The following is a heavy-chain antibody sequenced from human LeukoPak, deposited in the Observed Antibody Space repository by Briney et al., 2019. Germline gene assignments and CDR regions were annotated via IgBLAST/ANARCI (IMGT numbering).Heavy chain of an antibody. V-gene: IGHV1-24*01. CDR3: ATGWPIVGARGFDP. CDR1: GYTLTELS. D-gene: IGHD1-26*01. J-gene: IGHJ5*02. Sequence: GASVKVSCKVSGYTLTELSMHWVRQAPGKGLEWMGGFDPEDGETIYAQKFQGRVTMTEDTSTDTAYMELSSLRSEDTAVYYCATGWPIVGARGFDPWGQGTLVTVSS. CDR2: FDPEDGET.